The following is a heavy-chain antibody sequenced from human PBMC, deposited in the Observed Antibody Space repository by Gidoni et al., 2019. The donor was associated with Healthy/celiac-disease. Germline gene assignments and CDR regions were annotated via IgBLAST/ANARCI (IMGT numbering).Heavy chain of an antibody. CDR3: ARVPQKAGNYYYYYGMDV. D-gene: IGHD6-25*01. V-gene: IGHV1-18*01. J-gene: IGHJ6*02. Sequence: QVQLVQSGAAVKKPGASVKVSCKASGYTFTSYGISWVRQAPGQGLEWMGWISAYNGNTNYAQKLKGRVTMTTDTSTSTAYMELRSLRSDDTAVYYCARVPQKAGNYYYYYGMDVWGQGTTVTVSS. CDR2: ISAYNGNT. CDR1: GYTFTSYG.